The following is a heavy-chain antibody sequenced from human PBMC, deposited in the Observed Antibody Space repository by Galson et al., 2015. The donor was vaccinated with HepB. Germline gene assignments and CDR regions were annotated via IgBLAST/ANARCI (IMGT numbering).Heavy chain of an antibody. J-gene: IGHJ4*02. CDR2: INGYGGST. D-gene: IGHD2-15*01. CDR1: GFTFSSYT. Sequence: SLRLSCAASGFTFSSYTMNWVRQAPGKGLEWVSSINGYGGSTYYAASVKGRFTISRDNSKNTVHLQINSLRAEDTAVYYCAKVGLGYCSGGSCYSLDSWGQGTLVTVSS. CDR3: AKVGLGYCSGGSCYSLDS. V-gene: IGHV3-23*01.